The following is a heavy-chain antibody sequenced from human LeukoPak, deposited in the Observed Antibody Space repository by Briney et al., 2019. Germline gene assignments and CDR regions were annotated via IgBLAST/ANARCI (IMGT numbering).Heavy chain of an antibody. D-gene: IGHD6-13*01. J-gene: IGHJ4*02. Sequence: SETLSLTCTVSGGSISSGGYYWSWIRQPPGKGLEWIGYIYHSGSTYYNPSLKSRVTISVDRSKNQFSLKLSSVTAADTAVYYCARHASWSAAGTSFDYWGQGTLVTVSS. CDR2: IYHSGST. CDR3: ARHASWSAAGTSFDY. V-gene: IGHV4-30-2*01. CDR1: GGSISSGGYY.